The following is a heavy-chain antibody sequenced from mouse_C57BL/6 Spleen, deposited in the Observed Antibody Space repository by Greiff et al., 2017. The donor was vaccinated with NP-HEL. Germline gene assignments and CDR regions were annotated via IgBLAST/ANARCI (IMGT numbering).Heavy chain of an antibody. CDR2: INPNNGGT. CDR1: GYTFTDYY. J-gene: IGHJ1*03. D-gene: IGHD2-4*01. V-gene: IGHV1-26*01. Sequence: VQLQQSGPELVKPGASVKISCKASGYTFTDYYMNWVKQSHGKSLEWIGDINPNNGGTSYNQKFKGKATLTVDKSSSTAYMELRSLTSEDSAVYYCASGYDYDGGYFDVWGTGTTVTVSS. CDR3: ASGYDYDGGYFDV.